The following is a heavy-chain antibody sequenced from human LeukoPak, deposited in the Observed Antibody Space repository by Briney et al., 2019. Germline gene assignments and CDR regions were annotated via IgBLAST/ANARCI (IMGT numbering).Heavy chain of an antibody. D-gene: IGHD2-15*01. CDR1: GYTFTSYG. V-gene: IGHV1-18*01. CDR2: ISAYNGNT. Sequence: ASVKVSCKASGYTFTSYGISWVRQAPGRGLEWMGWISAYNGNTNYAQKLQGRVTMTTDTSTSTAYMELRSLRSGDTAVYYCARDRRWCSGGSCYSGYFDYGMDVWGQGTTVTVSS. CDR3: ARDRRWCSGGSCYSGYFDYGMDV. J-gene: IGHJ6*02.